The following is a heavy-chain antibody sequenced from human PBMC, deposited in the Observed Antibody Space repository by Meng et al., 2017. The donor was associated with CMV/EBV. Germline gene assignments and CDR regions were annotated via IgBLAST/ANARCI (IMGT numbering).Heavy chain of an antibody. J-gene: IGHJ5*02. D-gene: IGHD2-15*01. V-gene: IGHV4-4*07. CDR1: GGSISSYY. CDR2: IYTSGST. Sequence: GQLQGSGPGPVKPPETLSLPCTVSGGSISSYYWSWIRQPAGKGLEWIGRIYTSGSTNYNPSLKRRVTMSVDTSKNQFSLKLSSVTAADTAVYYCARSMVVAGDWFDPWGQGTLVTVSS. CDR3: ARSMVVAGDWFDP.